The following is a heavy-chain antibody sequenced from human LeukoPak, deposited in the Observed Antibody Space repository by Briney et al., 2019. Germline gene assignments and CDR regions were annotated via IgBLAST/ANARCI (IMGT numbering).Heavy chain of an antibody. CDR3: ARDLGGVIEVDF. V-gene: IGHV1-2*02. D-gene: IGHD3-16*01. CDR2: INPKSGGT. J-gene: IGHJ4*02. CDR1: GYTFTGYY. Sequence: ASVKASCKASGYTFTGYYMHWVRQAPGQGLEWMGWINPKSGGTNYAQKFQGRVTKTRDTSISTAYMELSRLRSDDTAVYYCARDLGGVIEVDFWGQGTLVTVSS.